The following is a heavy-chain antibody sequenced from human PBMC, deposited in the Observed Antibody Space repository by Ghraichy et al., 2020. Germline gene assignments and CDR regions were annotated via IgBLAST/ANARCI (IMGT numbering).Heavy chain of an antibody. CDR1: GGSFSGYY. CDR3: ARTLSGGARGPFAGVDYYYYYGMDV. CDR2: INHSGST. V-gene: IGHV4-34*01. J-gene: IGHJ6*02. Sequence: SQTLSLTCAVYGGSFSGYYWSWIRQPPGKGLEWIGEINHSGSTNYNPSLKSRVTISVDTSKNQFSLKLSSVTAADTAVYYCARTLSGGARGPFAGVDYYYYYGMDVWGQGTTVTVSS. D-gene: IGHD3-10*01.